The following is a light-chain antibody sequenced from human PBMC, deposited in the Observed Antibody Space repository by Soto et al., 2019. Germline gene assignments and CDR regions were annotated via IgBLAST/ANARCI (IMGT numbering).Light chain of an antibody. CDR2: YDS. CDR1: NIGSKR. J-gene: IGLJ1*01. CDR3: QVWDITTDHYV. Sequence: SYELTQPPSVSVAPEKTARLTCGGDNIGSKRAHWYRQKPGQAPVLVIYYDSDRPSGIPERFSGSNSGNTATLTINRVEAGDEADYYCQVWDITTDHYVFGTGTKVTVL. V-gene: IGLV3-21*04.